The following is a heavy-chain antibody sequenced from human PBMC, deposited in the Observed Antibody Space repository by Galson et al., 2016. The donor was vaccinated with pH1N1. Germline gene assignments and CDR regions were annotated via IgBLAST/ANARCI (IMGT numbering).Heavy chain of an antibody. V-gene: IGHV1-69*06. CDR2: ISPIFGSI. J-gene: IGHJ4*02. Sequence: SVKVSCKASGGIFNSFGISWVRQAPGQGLEWTGGISPIFGSINYAQRFQGRVTVSADIFTNTAYMELSRLRSEDTAIYYCATAGPLVREILYYSYAMDVWGQGTLVTVSS. D-gene: IGHD3-10*01. CDR1: GGIFNSFG. CDR3: ATAGPLVREILYYSYAMDV.